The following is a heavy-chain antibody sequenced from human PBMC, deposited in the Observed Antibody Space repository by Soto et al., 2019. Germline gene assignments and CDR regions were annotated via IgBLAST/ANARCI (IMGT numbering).Heavy chain of an antibody. Sequence: ASVKVSCKASGYTFTSYAMHWVRQAPGQRLEWMGWINAGNGNTKYSQKFQGRVTITRDTSASTAYMELSSLRSEDTAVYYCTRDSHYDSSGPINYWGQGTLVTVSS. J-gene: IGHJ4*02. V-gene: IGHV1-3*01. D-gene: IGHD3-22*01. CDR3: TRDSHYDSSGPINY. CDR2: INAGNGNT. CDR1: GYTFTSYA.